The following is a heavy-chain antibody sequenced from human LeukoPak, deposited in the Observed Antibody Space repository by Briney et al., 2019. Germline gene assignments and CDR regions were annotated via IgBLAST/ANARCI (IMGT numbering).Heavy chain of an antibody. D-gene: IGHD6-13*01. CDR1: GFTFGTSA. V-gene: IGHV3-23*01. CDR2: FGRSGSDT. Sequence: PGGSLRLSCAASGFTFGTSAMSWLPQAPGKGPEWVSTFGRSGSDTYYSDSVKGRFTIFRDNSKNTLYLQMNSLRDEDTAVYYCAKGSLGSWYYFDYWGQGTLVTVSS. J-gene: IGHJ4*02. CDR3: AKGSLGSWYYFDY.